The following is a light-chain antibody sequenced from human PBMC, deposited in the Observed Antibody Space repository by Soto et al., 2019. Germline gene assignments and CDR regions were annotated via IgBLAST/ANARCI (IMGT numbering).Light chain of an antibody. CDR3: QQRGDWPRT. V-gene: IGKV3-11*01. CDR1: QSFSNN. J-gene: IGKJ1*01. Sequence: EIVLTQSPATLSLSPGERATLSCRASQSFSNNLDWYQQKPGQAPRLLIYDSSTRATGIPPRFSGSGSGTDFTLTISSLEPADFAVYYCQQRGDWPRTFGQGTKVEIK. CDR2: DSS.